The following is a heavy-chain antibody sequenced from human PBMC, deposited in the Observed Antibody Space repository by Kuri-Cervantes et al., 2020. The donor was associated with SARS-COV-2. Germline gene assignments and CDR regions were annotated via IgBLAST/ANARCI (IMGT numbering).Heavy chain of an antibody. CDR2: INPNSGGT. Sequence: ASVKVSCKASGYTFTGYYMHWVRQAPGQGLEWMGWINPNSGGTNYAQKFQDWVTMTRDTSISTAYMELSRLRSDDTAVYYCARDLDSSGYGYYYYGMDVWGQGTTVTVSS. D-gene: IGHD3-22*01. V-gene: IGHV1-2*04. CDR1: GYTFTGYY. CDR3: ARDLDSSGYGYYYYGMDV. J-gene: IGHJ6*02.